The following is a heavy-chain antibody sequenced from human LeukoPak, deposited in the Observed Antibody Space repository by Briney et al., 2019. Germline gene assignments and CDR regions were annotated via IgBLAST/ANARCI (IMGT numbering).Heavy chain of an antibody. CDR3: ARMTRDSSGYATGAFDI. Sequence: GASLKVSCKASGYTFTGYYMHWVRQAPGQRLEWMGWIKPNSGGTNYAQKFQGRVTMTRDMSTSTVYMELSSLGSEDTAVYYCARMTRDSSGYATGAFDIWGQGTMVTVS. CDR1: GYTFTGYY. CDR2: IKPNSGGT. J-gene: IGHJ3*02. D-gene: IGHD3-22*01. V-gene: IGHV1-2*02.